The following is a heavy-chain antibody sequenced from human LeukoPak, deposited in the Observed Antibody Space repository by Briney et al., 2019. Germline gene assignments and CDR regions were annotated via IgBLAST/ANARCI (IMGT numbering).Heavy chain of an antibody. Sequence: SVKVSCKASGYTFNDYYLHWVRQAPGQGLEWMGWMNPKDVGTNFARKFQGRVTMTRDTSINTAYMELSRLTSDDTALYYCARDIPRQLPSYLRDHEGYYPACDLWGQGT. CDR3: ARDIPRQLPSYLRDHEGYYPACDL. D-gene: IGHD3-22*01. V-gene: IGHV1-2*02. CDR2: MNPKDVGT. CDR1: GYTFNDYY. J-gene: IGHJ3*01.